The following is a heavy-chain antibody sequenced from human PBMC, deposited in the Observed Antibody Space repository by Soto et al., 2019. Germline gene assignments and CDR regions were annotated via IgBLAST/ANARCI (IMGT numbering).Heavy chain of an antibody. CDR3: AKDRMGYSSSLGDY. V-gene: IGHV3-30*18. J-gene: IGHJ4*02. CDR2: ISYDGSNK. CDR1: GFTFSSYG. Sequence: GGSLRLSCAASGFTFSSYGMHWVRQAPGKGLEWVAVISYDGSNKYYADSVKGRFTISRDNSKNTLYLQMNSLRAEDTAVYYCAKDRMGYSSSLGDYWGQGTLVTVSS. D-gene: IGHD6-13*01.